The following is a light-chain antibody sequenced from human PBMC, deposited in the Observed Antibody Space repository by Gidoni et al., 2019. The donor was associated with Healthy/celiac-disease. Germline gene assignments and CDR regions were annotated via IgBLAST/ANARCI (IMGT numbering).Light chain of an antibody. CDR2: QDS. Sequence: SYELTQPPSVSVSPGQTASITCSGDKLGDKYACWYQQKPGQSPVLVSYQDSKRPSGIPERFSGSNSGNTATLTISGTQAMDEDDYYCQAWDSSTFVVFGGGTKLTVL. V-gene: IGLV3-1*01. CDR1: KLGDKY. J-gene: IGLJ2*01. CDR3: QAWDSSTFVV.